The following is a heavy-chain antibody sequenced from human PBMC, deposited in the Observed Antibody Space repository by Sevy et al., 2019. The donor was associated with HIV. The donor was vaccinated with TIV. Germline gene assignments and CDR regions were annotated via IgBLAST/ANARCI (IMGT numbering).Heavy chain of an antibody. D-gene: IGHD5-18*01. J-gene: IGHJ4*02. CDR3: IGSRKLGYTAMVPDY. CDR1: GFNLGDYA. CDR2: MRSKAFAGTT. Sequence: GGSLRLSCSTSGFNLGDYAMSWVRQSPGKGLEWVGFMRSKAFAGTTEYAASVKGKLTNSTDDSKASAHLQMNSLRAEDTGVYYCIGSRKLGYTAMVPDYWGQGTLVTVSS. V-gene: IGHV3-49*04.